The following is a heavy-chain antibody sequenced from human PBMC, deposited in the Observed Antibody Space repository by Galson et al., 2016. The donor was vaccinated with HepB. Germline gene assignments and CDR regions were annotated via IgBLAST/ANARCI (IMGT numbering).Heavy chain of an antibody. CDR2: TYYRSKWYN. CDR1: GDSVSSNSAA. Sequence: CAISGDSVSSNSAAWNWVRQSPSRGLEWLGRTYYRSKWYNDYAVSVKSRITIHPNTSKNQFSLQLNSVTPEDTAVYYCARGPRAYFDFWGQGTLVTVAS. CDR3: ARGPRAYFDF. V-gene: IGHV6-1*01. J-gene: IGHJ4*02.